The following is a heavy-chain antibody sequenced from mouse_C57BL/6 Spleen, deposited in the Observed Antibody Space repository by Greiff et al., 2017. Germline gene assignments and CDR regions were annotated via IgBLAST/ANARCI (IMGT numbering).Heavy chain of an antibody. D-gene: IGHD1-1*01. Sequence: LVESGAELVRPGASVTLSCKASGYTFTDYEMHWVKQTPVHGLEWIGAIDPETGGTAYNQKFKGKAILTADKSSSTAYMELRSLTSEDSAVYYCTRGPITTGDYWGQGTTLTVSS. CDR1: GYTFTDYE. CDR2: IDPETGGT. V-gene: IGHV1-15*01. CDR3: TRGPITTGDY. J-gene: IGHJ2*01.